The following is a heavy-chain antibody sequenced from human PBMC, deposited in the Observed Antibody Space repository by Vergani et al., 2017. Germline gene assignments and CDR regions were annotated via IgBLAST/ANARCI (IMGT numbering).Heavy chain of an antibody. Sequence: QVQLVQSGAEVKKPGASVKVSCKASGYTFTGYYMHWVRQAPGQGLEWMGWINPNSGGTNYAQKFQGRVTMTRDTSISTAYMELSRLRSDDTAVYYCARDYYDSSGYLAXFDPWGQGTLVTVSS. D-gene: IGHD3-22*01. CDR1: GYTFTGYY. V-gene: IGHV1-2*02. CDR3: ARDYYDSSGYLAXFDP. CDR2: INPNSGGT. J-gene: IGHJ5*02.